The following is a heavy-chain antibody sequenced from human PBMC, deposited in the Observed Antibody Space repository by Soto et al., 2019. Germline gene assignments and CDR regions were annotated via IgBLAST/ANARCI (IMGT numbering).Heavy chain of an antibody. Sequence: QVQLVESGGGVVQPGKSLRLSCAGSGFTFSSYGMDWVRQAPGKGLEWVAVISYEGSNKYYADSVKGRFTISRDNSQNTLYLQMSSLRADDTAVYYCAKDRMGAGVRGYFDYWGQGTLVTVSS. D-gene: IGHD3-10*01. CDR3: AKDRMGAGVRGYFDY. CDR1: GFTFSSYG. CDR2: ISYEGSNK. J-gene: IGHJ4*02. V-gene: IGHV3-30*18.